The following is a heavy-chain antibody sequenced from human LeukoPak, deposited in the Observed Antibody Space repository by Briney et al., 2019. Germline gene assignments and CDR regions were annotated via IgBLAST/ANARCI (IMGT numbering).Heavy chain of an antibody. CDR3: AKETRIVATNYFDY. CDR2: ISGSGGST. J-gene: IGHJ4*02. Sequence: GGSLRLSCAASGFTVSSNYMSWVRQAPGKGLEWVSVISGSGGSTYYADSVKGRFTISRDNSKNTLYLQMNSLRAEDTAVYYCAKETRIVATNYFDYWGQGTLVTVSS. CDR1: GFTVSSNY. V-gene: IGHV3-23*01. D-gene: IGHD5-12*01.